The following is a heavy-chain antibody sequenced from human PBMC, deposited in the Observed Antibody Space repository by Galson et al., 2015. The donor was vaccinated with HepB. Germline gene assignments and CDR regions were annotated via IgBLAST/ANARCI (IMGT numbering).Heavy chain of an antibody. CDR2: IRYDGSNI. Sequence: SLRLSCAASGFTFSTSTYGMHWVRQAPGKGLEWLAFIRYDGSNIYYADSVKGRFTISRDNSKNMLYLQMNSLRAEDTAVYHCAKDRAYGLGDFDYWGQGTLVPVSS. D-gene: IGHD3-16*01. J-gene: IGHJ4*02. CDR1: GFTFSTSTYG. V-gene: IGHV3-30*02. CDR3: AKDRAYGLGDFDY.